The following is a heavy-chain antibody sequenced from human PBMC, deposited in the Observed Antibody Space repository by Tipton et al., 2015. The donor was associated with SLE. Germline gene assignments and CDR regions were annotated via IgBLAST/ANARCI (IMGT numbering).Heavy chain of an antibody. CDR1: GVSLSYDY. CDR3: ARGSDGDYVRYFDV. D-gene: IGHD4-17*01. V-gene: IGHV4-4*07. CDR2: IYSSGSS. Sequence: TLSLTCTVSGVSLSYDYWSWIRQSAGKGLEWIARIYSSGSSDYNPPLKSRLTMSIDTSKNQVSLRLHSVTAADTAVYYCARGSDGDYVRYFDVWGRGTLVTVSS. J-gene: IGHJ2*01.